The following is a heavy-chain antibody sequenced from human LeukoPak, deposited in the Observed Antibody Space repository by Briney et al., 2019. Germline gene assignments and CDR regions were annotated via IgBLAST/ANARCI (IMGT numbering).Heavy chain of an antibody. Sequence: GGSLRLSCAASGFTVSSNYMSWVRQAPGKGLEWVSVIYSGGSTYYADSVKGRFTISRDNSKNTLYLQMNSLRAEDTAVYYCARDLGRRVYYYGMDVWGQGTTVTVSS. CDR3: ARDLGRRVYYYGMDV. V-gene: IGHV3-53*01. J-gene: IGHJ6*02. CDR1: GFTVSSNY. CDR2: IYSGGST. D-gene: IGHD7-27*01.